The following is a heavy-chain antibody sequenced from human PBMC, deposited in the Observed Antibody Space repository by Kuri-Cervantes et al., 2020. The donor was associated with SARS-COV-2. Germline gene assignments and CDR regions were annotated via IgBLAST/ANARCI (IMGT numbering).Heavy chain of an antibody. J-gene: IGHJ4*02. D-gene: IGHD6-13*01. Sequence: GSLRLSCSVSNGSIRSSSYYWGWIRQPPGKGLEWIGSIYSSGSTYYNPSLKSRVTISVVTSKNLFSLRLSSVTAADTAVYYCARGGRSTWSHFDYWGQGTLVTVSS. V-gene: IGHV4-39*07. CDR2: IYSSGST. CDR1: NGSIRSSSYY. CDR3: ARGGRSTWSHFDY.